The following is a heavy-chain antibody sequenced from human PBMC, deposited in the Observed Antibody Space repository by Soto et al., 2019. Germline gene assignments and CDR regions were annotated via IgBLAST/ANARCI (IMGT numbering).Heavy chain of an antibody. CDR1: GLSFSTHW. J-gene: IGHJ4*02. Sequence: EVQLVESGGGMVQPEGSLRLSCAVSGLSFSTHWMSWVRQAPGKGLEWVANIKEDGSEQYYVDSVRGRFTISRDNAENSLYLQMNSLRAEDTAVYYCARDDNGYAYWGQGTLVTVSS. D-gene: IGHD5-12*01. V-gene: IGHV3-7*04. CDR2: IKEDGSEQ. CDR3: ARDDNGYAY.